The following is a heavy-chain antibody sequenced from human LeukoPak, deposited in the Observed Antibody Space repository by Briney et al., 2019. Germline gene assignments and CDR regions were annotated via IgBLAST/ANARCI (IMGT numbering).Heavy chain of an antibody. J-gene: IGHJ4*02. Sequence: ASVKVSCKASGYTFTSYGISWVRQAPGQGLEWMGWISAYNGNTNYAQKLQGRVTMTTDTSTSTAYMELRSLRSDDTAVYYCAREIRGHHSAAHYDSSGYSDYWGQGTLVTVSS. CDR2: ISAYNGNT. V-gene: IGHV1-18*01. CDR3: AREIRGHHSAAHYDSSGYSDY. D-gene: IGHD3-22*01. CDR1: GYTFTSYG.